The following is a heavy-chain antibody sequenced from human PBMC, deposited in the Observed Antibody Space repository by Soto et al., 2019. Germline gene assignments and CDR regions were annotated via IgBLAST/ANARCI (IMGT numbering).Heavy chain of an antibody. D-gene: IGHD3-22*01. CDR3: ARLDTGSSGSRDY. J-gene: IGHJ4*02. CDR1: GGSISSYY. V-gene: IGHV4-59*08. Sequence: SETLSLTCTVSGGSISSYYWSWIRQPPGKGLEWIRYIYYSGSTNYNPSLKSRVTISVDTSKNQFSLKLSSVTAADTAVYYCARLDTGSSGSRDYWGQGTLVTVSS. CDR2: IYYSGST.